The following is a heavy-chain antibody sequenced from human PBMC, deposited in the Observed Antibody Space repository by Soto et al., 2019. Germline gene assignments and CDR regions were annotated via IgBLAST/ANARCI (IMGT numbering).Heavy chain of an antibody. D-gene: IGHD6-13*01. CDR2: INHSGST. CDR3: ARAGYSLYGMDV. J-gene: IGHJ6*02. V-gene: IGHV4-34*01. Sequence: TSETLSLTCAVYGGSFSGYYWSWIRQPPGKGLEWIGEINHSGSTNYNPSLKSRVTISVDTSKNQFSLKLSSVTAADTAVYYCARAGYSLYGMDVWGQGTTVTVSS. CDR1: GGSFSGYY.